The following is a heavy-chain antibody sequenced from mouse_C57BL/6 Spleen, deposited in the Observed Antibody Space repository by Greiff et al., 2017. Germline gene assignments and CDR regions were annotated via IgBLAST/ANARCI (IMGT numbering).Heavy chain of an antibody. CDR3: TTNYYGSRGSYWYFDV. J-gene: IGHJ1*03. CDR2: IDPETGGT. D-gene: IGHD1-1*01. CDR1: GYTFTDYE. Sequence: QVQLKESGAELVRPGASVTLSCKASGYTFTDYEMHWVKQTPVHGLEWIGAIDPETGGTAYNQKFKGKAILTADKSSSTAYMELRSLTSEDSAVXYCTTNYYGSRGSYWYFDVWGTGTTVTVSS. V-gene: IGHV1-15*01.